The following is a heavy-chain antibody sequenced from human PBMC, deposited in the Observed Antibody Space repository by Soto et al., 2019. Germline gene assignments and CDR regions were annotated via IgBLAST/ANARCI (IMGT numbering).Heavy chain of an antibody. J-gene: IGHJ4*02. Sequence: QVQLVQSGAEVKKPGSSVKVSCKASGGTFSSYAISWVRQAPGQGLEWMGGIIPIFGTANYAQKFQGRVTITADEATSTAYKERSSLGSEDTAVYYCAGDSGYYYDSSPQPDFDYWGQGTLVTVSS. V-gene: IGHV1-69*01. CDR2: IIPIFGTA. CDR3: AGDSGYYYDSSPQPDFDY. CDR1: GGTFSSYA. D-gene: IGHD3-22*01.